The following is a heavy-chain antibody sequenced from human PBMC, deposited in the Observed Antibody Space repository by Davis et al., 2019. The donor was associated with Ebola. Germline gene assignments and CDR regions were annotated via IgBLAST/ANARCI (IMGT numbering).Heavy chain of an antibody. CDR1: GFSVRTND. V-gene: IGHV3-53*01. CDR3: AKFSRAGESD. CDR2: INSVGRT. D-gene: IGHD6-13*01. Sequence: GESLKISCAASGFSVRTNDMNWVRQAPGKGLEWVSVINSVGRTYYADSVKGRFTISRDNAKNSLYLQVNSLRDEDTAVYYCAKFSRAGESDWGQGTLVTVSS. J-gene: IGHJ4*02.